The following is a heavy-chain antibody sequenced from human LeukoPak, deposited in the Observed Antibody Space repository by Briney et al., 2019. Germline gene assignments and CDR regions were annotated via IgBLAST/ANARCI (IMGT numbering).Heavy chain of an antibody. J-gene: IGHJ6*02. CDR3: ARVRVTIFGVVIYYYGMDV. V-gene: IGHV4-30-2*01. CDR2: IYHSGST. Sequence: SQTLSLTCAVSGGSISSGGYSWSWIRQPPGKGLEWIGYIYHSGSTYYNPSLKSRVTISVDRSKNQFSLKLSSVTAADTAVYYCARVRVTIFGVVIYYYGMDVWGQGTTVTVSS. CDR1: GGSISSGGYS. D-gene: IGHD3-3*01.